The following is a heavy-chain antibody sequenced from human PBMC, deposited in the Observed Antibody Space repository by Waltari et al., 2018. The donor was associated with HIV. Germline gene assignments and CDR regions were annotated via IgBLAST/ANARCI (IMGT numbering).Heavy chain of an antibody. CDR1: GFIFDDYG. J-gene: IGHJ5*02. D-gene: IGHD3-16*01. CDR3: CRGAVQWFDP. Sequence: EVQLVESGGGVVRPGGSLRLYCATSGFIFDDYGMTWVRQAPGKGLEWVSGINGSGDSTGHADSVKGRFTISRDNAKNSLYLQMNSLRAEDTALYYCCRGAVQWFDPWGQGTLVTVSS. CDR2: INGSGDST. V-gene: IGHV3-20*04.